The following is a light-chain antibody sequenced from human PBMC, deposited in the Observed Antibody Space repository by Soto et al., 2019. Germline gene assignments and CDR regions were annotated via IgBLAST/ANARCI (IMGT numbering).Light chain of an antibody. CDR2: RNN. Sequence: QSVLTQPPSASGIPGQRVTIACSVSSSNIGSNYVYWYQQLPGTVPQLLIYRNNERPSGVPDRFSGSKSGTSASLAISALRSEDEADYYCAAWDDSLSGVVFGGGTKLTVL. J-gene: IGLJ2*01. CDR1: SSNIGSNY. CDR3: AAWDDSLSGVV. V-gene: IGLV1-47*01.